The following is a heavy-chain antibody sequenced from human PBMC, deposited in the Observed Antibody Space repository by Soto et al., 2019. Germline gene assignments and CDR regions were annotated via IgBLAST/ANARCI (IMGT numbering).Heavy chain of an antibody. CDR2: ISNDGSNK. Sequence: PGGSLRLSCAASGFTFSSYGMHWVRQAPGKGLEWVAVISNDGSNKYYADSVKGRFTISRDNSKNTLYLQMNSLRAEDTAVYYCAKDQVPISSLWAHYSGMDVWGQGTTVTVSS. CDR3: AKDQVPISSLWAHYSGMDV. D-gene: IGHD6-13*01. CDR1: GFTFSSYG. J-gene: IGHJ6*02. V-gene: IGHV3-30*18.